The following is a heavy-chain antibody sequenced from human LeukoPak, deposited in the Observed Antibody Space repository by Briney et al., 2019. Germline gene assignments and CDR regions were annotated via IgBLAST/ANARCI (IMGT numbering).Heavy chain of an antibody. CDR1: GYTFTGYY. V-gene: IGHV1-2*02. J-gene: IGHJ4*02. Sequence: ASVKVSCKASGYTFTGYYMHCVRQAPGQGLEWMGWINPNSGGTNYAQKFQGRVTMTRDTSISTAYMELSRLRSDDTAVYYCARAEMDILTGYLDYWGQGTLVTVSS. CDR3: ARAEMDILTGYLDY. CDR2: INPNSGGT. D-gene: IGHD3-9*01.